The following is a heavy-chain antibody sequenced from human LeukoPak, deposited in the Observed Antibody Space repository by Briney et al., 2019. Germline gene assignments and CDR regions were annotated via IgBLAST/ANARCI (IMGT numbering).Heavy chain of an antibody. V-gene: IGHV3-21*01. Sequence: GGSLRLSCVASGFTFSSYSMNWVRQAPGKGLEWVSSISSGGSYIYFADSVKGRFTISRDNAKNSLYLQMNSLRAEDTAVYYCAKEGEAAADLHMDYFDYWGQGTLVTVSS. J-gene: IGHJ4*02. CDR2: ISSGGSYI. D-gene: IGHD6-13*01. CDR1: GFTFSSYS. CDR3: AKEGEAAADLHMDYFDY.